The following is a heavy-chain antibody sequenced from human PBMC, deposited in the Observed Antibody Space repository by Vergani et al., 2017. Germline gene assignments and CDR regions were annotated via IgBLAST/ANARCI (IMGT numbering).Heavy chain of an antibody. CDR1: GGTFSSDA. V-gene: IGHV1-69*01. CDR2: IIPIFGTA. Sequence: QVQLVQSGAEVKKPGSSVKVSCKASGGTFSSDAISWVRQAPGQGLEWMGGIIPIFGTANYAQKFQGRVTITADESTSTAYMELSSLRSEDTAVYYCARAITIFGVVINYYYYMDVWGKGTTITVSS. D-gene: IGHD3-3*01. CDR3: ARAITIFGVVINYYYYMDV. J-gene: IGHJ6*03.